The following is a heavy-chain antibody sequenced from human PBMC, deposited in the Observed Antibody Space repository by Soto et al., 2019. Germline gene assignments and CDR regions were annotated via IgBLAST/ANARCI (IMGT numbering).Heavy chain of an antibody. CDR2: TNPDGSEK. CDR1: GFTFSDYW. CDR3: TRDLNHDCGP. V-gene: IGHV3-7*04. J-gene: IGHJ5*02. D-gene: IGHD2-21*01. Sequence: EVHLVESGGGLVQPGGSLRLSCAASGFTFSDYWMTWVRQAPGKGLEGVANTNPDGSEKYYVDSVKGRFTISRDNAKNSLYLQMNSLRGEDTAVYYCTRDLNHDCGPWGQGTHVIVSS.